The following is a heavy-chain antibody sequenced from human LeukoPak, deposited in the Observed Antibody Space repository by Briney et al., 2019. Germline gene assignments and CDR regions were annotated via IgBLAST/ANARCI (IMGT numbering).Heavy chain of an antibody. D-gene: IGHD3-10*01. V-gene: IGHV3-11*01. CDR2: ISGSGGTV. Sequence: PGGSLRLSCAASEFIFSNYYTIWIRQAPGKGLEWISYISGSGGTVYYADSVKGRFTISRDNAKKYLYLQMNSVRAEDTAVYHCATGGPHFYGSGTYYNLKSGDYWGQGILVTVSA. CDR1: EFIFSNYY. J-gene: IGHJ4*02. CDR3: ATGGPHFYGSGTYYNLKSGDY.